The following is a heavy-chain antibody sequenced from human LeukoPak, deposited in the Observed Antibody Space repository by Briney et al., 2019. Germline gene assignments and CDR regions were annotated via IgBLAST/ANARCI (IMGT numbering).Heavy chain of an antibody. CDR3: ARGGLENGYHSNDGFDI. V-gene: IGHV4-59*01. CDR1: GGSISGYY. J-gene: IGHJ3*02. Sequence: SETLSLTCTVSGGSISGYYWGWIRQPPGKGLEWIGYIYYSGSTKYNPSLKSRVTMSVDPSRNQFSLKLSPVTAADTAVYYCARGGLENGYHSNDGFDIWGQGTMVTVSS. CDR2: IYYSGST. D-gene: IGHD3-22*01.